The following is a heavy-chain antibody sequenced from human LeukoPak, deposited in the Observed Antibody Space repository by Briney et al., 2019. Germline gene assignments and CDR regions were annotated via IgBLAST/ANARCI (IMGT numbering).Heavy chain of an antibody. D-gene: IGHD6-19*01. CDR2: INPSGGST. CDR1: GYTFTSYY. CDR3: ARDSRQWLRSYYYYYGMDV. V-gene: IGHV1-46*01. J-gene: IGHJ6*02. Sequence: ASVKVSCKASGYTFTSYYMHWVRQAPGQGLEWMGIINPSGGSTGYAQKFQGRVTMTRDTSTSTVYTELSSLRSEDTAVYYCARDSRQWLRSYYYYYGMDVWGQGTTVTVSS.